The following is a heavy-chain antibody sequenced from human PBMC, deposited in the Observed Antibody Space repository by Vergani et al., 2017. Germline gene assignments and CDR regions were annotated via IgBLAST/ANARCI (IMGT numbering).Heavy chain of an antibody. V-gene: IGHV1-8*01. CDR2: MNPNSGNT. CDR3: ARDGSSSLYYYYYMDV. D-gene: IGHD6-6*01. J-gene: IGHJ6*03. Sequence: QVQLVQSGAEVKKPGASVKVSCKASGYTFTSYDINWVRQATGQGLEWMGWMNPNSGNTGYAQKFQGRVTITRNTSISTAYMELSSLRSEDTAVYYCARDGSSSLYYYYYMDVWGKGTTVTVSS. CDR1: GYTFTSYD.